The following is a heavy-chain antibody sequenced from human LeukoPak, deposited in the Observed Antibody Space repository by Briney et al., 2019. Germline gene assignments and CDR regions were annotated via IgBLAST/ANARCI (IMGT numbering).Heavy chain of an antibody. CDR2: IIPIFGTA. V-gene: IGHV1-69*13. D-gene: IGHD2-2*01. J-gene: IGHJ4*02. CDR1: GGTFSSYA. Sequence: ASVKASCKASGGTFSSYAISWVRQAPGQGLEWMGGIIPIFGTANYAQRFQGRVTITADESTSTAYMELSSLRSEDTAVYYCASCRDIVVVPAANDLDYWGQGTLVTVSS. CDR3: ASCRDIVVVPAANDLDY.